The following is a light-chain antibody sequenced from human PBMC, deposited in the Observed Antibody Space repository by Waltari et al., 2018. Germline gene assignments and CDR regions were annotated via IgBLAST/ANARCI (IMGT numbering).Light chain of an antibody. V-gene: IGKV1-6*01. J-gene: IGKJ3*01. CDR2: AAS. CDR1: EDIKNN. Sequence: AIQMTQSPSSLSASVGDRVTITCRVSEDIKNNLGWFQQTPGGAPKLLIFAASNLRSGVPSRFSGSGSGSGTDFTLTITSLQPEDFATYYCLQDYNYPFTFGP. CDR3: LQDYNYPFT.